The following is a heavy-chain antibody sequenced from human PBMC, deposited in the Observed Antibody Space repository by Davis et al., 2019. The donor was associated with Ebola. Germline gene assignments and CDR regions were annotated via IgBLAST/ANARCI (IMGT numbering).Heavy chain of an antibody. CDR2: IRSKTDGGRI. CDR3: TTEAPYAYGLYV. CDR1: GFTFNNAW. Sequence: PGGSLRLSCAASGFTFNNAWMSWVRQGPGKGLEWVGRIRSKTDGGRIDAAAPVKGRFTISRDDSKNTLYLQMNSLKTEDTAVYYCTTEAPYAYGLYVWGQGTTVTVSS. V-gene: IGHV3-15*01. J-gene: IGHJ6*02.